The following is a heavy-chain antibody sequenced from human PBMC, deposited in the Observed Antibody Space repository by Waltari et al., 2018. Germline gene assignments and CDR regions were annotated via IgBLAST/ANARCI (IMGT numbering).Heavy chain of an antibody. CDR3: GREHYYDSSGSYGMDV. J-gene: IGHJ6*02. V-gene: IGHV1-46*01. CDR1: GYTFTSYY. CDR2: INPSGGST. Sequence: QVQLVQSGAEVKKPGASVKVSCKASGYTFTSYYMNWVRQAPGQGLEWMGIINPSGGSTIYAQKFQCRVTMTRDTSTSTVYMELSSLRSEDTAVYYCGREHYYDSSGSYGMDVWGQGTTVTVSS. D-gene: IGHD3-22*01.